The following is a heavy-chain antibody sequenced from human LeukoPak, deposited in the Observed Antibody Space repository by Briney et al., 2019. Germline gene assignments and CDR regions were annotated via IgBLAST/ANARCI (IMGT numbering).Heavy chain of an antibody. V-gene: IGHV4-31*03. CDR1: GGSISSGAYY. D-gene: IGHD3-22*01. CDR3: ARGGSSGYPGRY. J-gene: IGHJ4*02. Sequence: SETLSLTCTVSGGSISSGAYYWSWIRQHPGKGLEWIGCIYYSGSTYYNPSLKSRVTISVDTSKNQFSLKLSSVTAADTAVYYCARGGSSGYPGRYWGQGTLVTVSS. CDR2: IYYSGST.